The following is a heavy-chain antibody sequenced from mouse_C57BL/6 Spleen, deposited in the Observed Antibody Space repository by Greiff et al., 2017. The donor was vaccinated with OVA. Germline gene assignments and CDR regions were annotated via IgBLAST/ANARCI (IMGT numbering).Heavy chain of an antibody. D-gene: IGHD2-4*01. CDR1: GFSFTSYG. Sequence: VQLQQSGPGLVQPSQSLSITCTVSGFSFTSYGVHWVRQSPGKGLEWLGVIWSGGSTDYNAAFMSRLSITKDNSKSQVFFKMNSLQADDTAIYYCAKNCDYGYAMDYWGQGTSVTVSS. CDR2: IWSGGST. V-gene: IGHV2-5*01. CDR3: AKNCDYGYAMDY. J-gene: IGHJ4*01.